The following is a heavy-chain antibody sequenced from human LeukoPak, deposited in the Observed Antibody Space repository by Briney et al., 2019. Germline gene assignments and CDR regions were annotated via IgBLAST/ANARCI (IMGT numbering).Heavy chain of an antibody. V-gene: IGHV3-23*01. CDR2: ISASGIST. D-gene: IGHD3-22*01. CDR3: AKGYYDSAGGHFDH. Sequence: GGSLRLSCAASGFTVGSYAMSWVRQAPGKGLEWVSAISASGISTYYADSVKGRFTISRDKSENTLYLRMDSLRAEDTAVYYCAKGYYDSAGGHFDHWDQGTLVTVSS. CDR1: GFTVGSYA. J-gene: IGHJ4*02.